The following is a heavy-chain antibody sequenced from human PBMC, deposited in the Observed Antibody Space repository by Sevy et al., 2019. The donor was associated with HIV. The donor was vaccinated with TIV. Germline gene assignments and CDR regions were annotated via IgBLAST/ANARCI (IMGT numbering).Heavy chain of an antibody. Sequence: GGSLRLTCAASGFPFSNYAMSWIRRAPGKGLEWVSTHIGGGSRTYYADSVTGRFTISRDNSKNTLYLQMNSLRADDTAIYYCAKRRVQSGLSGGGANYGWDVCGHGTTVTVSS. J-gene: IGHJ6*02. CDR2: HIGGGSRT. D-gene: IGHD2-15*01. CDR3: AKRRVQSGLSGGGANYGWDV. V-gene: IGHV3-23*01. CDR1: GFPFSNYA.